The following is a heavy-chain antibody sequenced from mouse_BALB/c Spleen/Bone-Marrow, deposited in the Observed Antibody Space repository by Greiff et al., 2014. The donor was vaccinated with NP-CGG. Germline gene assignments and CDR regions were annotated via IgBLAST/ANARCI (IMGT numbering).Heavy chain of an antibody. CDR2: IDTSDSYT. CDR3: AREGYGYQYFDY. CDR1: GYTFTDYW. Sequence: QVQLQQSVAELVMPGASVKMSCKASGYTFTDYWMHWVKQRPGQGLEWIGAIDTSDSYTSYNQKFKGKATLTVDESSSTAYMQLSSLTSEDSAVYYCAREGYGYQYFDYWGQGTTLTVSS. J-gene: IGHJ2*01. D-gene: IGHD2-2*01. V-gene: IGHV1-69*01.